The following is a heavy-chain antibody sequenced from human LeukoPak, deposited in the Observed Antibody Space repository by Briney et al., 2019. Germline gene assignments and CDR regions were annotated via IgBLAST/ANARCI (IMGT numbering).Heavy chain of an antibody. CDR1: GFTFSNYG. CDR2: ISYDGTNK. J-gene: IGHJ3*02. D-gene: IGHD7-27*01. CDR3: AREILTGYAFDI. Sequence: GRSLRLSCTASGFTFSNYGMHWVRQAPGKGLEWVAFISYDGTNKYCADSVKGRFTISRDNSKNTLYLQMNSLRAEDTALYYCAREILTGYAFDIWGQGTMVTVSS. V-gene: IGHV3-30*03.